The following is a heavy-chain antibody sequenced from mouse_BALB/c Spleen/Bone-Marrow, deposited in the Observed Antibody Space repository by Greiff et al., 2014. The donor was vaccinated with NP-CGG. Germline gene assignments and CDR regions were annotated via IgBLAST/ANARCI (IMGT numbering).Heavy chain of an antibody. J-gene: IGHJ3*01. CDR3: ASGYYGGSFAY. Sequence: VQLKESGPGLVKPSQSLSLTCSVTGYSTTSGYYWNWIRQFPGNKLEWMGYISYDGSNNYNPSLKNRISITRDTSKNQFFLKLSSVTTEDTASYYCASGYYGGSFAYWGQGTLVTVSA. CDR2: ISYDGSN. V-gene: IGHV3-6*02. CDR1: GYSTTSGYY. D-gene: IGHD1-2*01.